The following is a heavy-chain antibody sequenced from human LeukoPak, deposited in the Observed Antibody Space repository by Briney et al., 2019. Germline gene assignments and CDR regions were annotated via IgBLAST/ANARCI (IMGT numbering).Heavy chain of an antibody. CDR1: GESFSGHY. CDR2: TSQSGST. J-gene: IGHJ5*02. Sequence: SETLSLTCAVYGESFSGHYWSWIRRPPGKGLEWIGETSQSGSTNYNPSLKSRVTISADTSKNQFSMKLSSMTAADTAKYYCARDAGYYDFWSGYTSGFDPWGQGTLVTVSS. CDR3: ARDAGYYDFWSGYTSGFDP. D-gene: IGHD3-3*01. V-gene: IGHV4-34*01.